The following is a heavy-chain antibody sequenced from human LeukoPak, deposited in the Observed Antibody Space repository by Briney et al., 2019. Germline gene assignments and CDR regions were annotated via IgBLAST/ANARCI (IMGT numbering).Heavy chain of an antibody. CDR1: GFRFSDFT. CDR2: IDGRGGST. V-gene: IGHV3-23*01. Sequence: PGGSLRLSCAASGFRFSDFTMTWVRQAPGKGPEWVSAIDGRGGSTYYADSLGGRFTISRDNSKDMVYLQMNSLKVEDTATYYCGKEGGAWGQGTKVTVSS. J-gene: IGHJ5*02. CDR3: GKEGGA. D-gene: IGHD3-16*01.